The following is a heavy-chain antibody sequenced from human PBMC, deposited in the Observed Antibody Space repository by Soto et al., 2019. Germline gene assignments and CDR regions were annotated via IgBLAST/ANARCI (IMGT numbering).Heavy chain of an antibody. CDR2: IIPIFGTA. CDR3: ARGVSAGVDY. V-gene: IGHV1-69*13. J-gene: IGHJ4*02. CDR1: GGTFSSYA. D-gene: IGHD1-26*01. Sequence: SVKVSCKASGGTFSSYAISWVRQAPGQGLEWMGGIIPIFGTANYAQKFQGRVTITADESTSTAYMELTTLTSDDTAFYYCARGVSAGVDYWGQGTLVTVSS.